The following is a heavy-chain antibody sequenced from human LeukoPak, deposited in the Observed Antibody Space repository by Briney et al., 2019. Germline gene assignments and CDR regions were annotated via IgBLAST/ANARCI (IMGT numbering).Heavy chain of an antibody. D-gene: IGHD3-10*01. CDR1: GRTFSSYA. Sequence: SVKVSCKASGRTFSSYAISWARQAPGQGIEWMGGIIPIFGTANYAQKLQGRVTITTDVSTSTAYMELRRLRSEDTAVYYCAAGKLLWFGELLSGTFDYWGQGTLVTVSS. CDR3: AAGKLLWFGELLSGTFDY. CDR2: IIPIFGTA. J-gene: IGHJ4*02. V-gene: IGHV1-69*05.